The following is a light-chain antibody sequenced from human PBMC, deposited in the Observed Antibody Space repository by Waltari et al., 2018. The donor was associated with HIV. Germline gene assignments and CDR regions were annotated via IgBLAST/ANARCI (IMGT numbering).Light chain of an antibody. CDR1: SSDVGSYNL. V-gene: IGLV2-23*02. Sequence: QSALTQPASVSGSPGQSITISCTGTSSDVGSYNLVSWYQQPPGKAPKLMIYEVSKRPSGVSNRFSGSKSGNTASLTISGLQAEDEADYYCCSYAGSSTSIGGGTKLTVL. CDR2: EVS. CDR3: CSYAGSSTS. J-gene: IGLJ2*01.